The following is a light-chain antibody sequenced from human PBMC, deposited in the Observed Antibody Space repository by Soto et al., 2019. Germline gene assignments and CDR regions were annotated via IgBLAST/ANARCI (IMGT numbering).Light chain of an antibody. J-gene: IGKJ1*01. V-gene: IGKV3-11*01. CDR3: QQRSEWPRT. CDR2: DAS. Sequence: EIALTQSPATLSLSPGERATLSCRASQSISSSLAWYQQKPGQAPRLLIYDASSRATDFPDRFSGSGSGTDFTLTIGSLEPEDFAVYYCQQRSEWPRTFGQGTKVEIK. CDR1: QSISSS.